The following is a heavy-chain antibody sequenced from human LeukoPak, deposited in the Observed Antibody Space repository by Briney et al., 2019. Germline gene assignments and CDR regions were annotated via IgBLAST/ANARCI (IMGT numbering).Heavy chain of an antibody. Sequence: SVKVSCRTSGYTFAAYYIHWVRQAPGQGLEWMGRIIPILGIANYAQKFQGRVTITADKSTSTAYMELSSLRSEDTAVYYCARDPGGTDAWGQGTTVTVSS. J-gene: IGHJ6*02. CDR3: ARDPGGTDA. V-gene: IGHV1-69*04. D-gene: IGHD1-1*01. CDR2: IIPILGIA. CDR1: GYTFAAYY.